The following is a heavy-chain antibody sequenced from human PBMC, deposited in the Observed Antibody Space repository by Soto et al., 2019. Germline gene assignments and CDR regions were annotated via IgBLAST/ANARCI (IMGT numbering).Heavy chain of an antibody. D-gene: IGHD5-18*01. CDR2: ISHSGST. Sequence: SETLSLTCPVSCGSISSAAYYWSLLLQHPGKGLEWIGYISHSGSTYYTPSLKSRVIISADTSKNQFSLNLTSVTAADTAVYYCAREYTYGSNFFECWGQGALVTVSS. J-gene: IGHJ4*02. V-gene: IGHV4-31*03. CDR1: CGSISSAAYY. CDR3: AREYTYGSNFFEC.